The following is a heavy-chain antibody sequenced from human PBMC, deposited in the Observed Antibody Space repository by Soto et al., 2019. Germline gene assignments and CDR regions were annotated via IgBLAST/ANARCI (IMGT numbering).Heavy chain of an antibody. Sequence: QVQLVQSGTEVKKPGASVKVSCKASGYTFTSYALSWVRHAPGQGLEWMGWISTYNGNTNYAQNLQGRVTMTTDISTNTAYMELRSLRSDDPAVYYCARVVGGIPVAGSWNWFDPWGQGTLVTVSS. CDR3: ARVVGGIPVAGSWNWFDP. J-gene: IGHJ5*02. CDR1: GYTFTSYA. V-gene: IGHV1-18*04. CDR2: ISTYNGNT. D-gene: IGHD6-19*01.